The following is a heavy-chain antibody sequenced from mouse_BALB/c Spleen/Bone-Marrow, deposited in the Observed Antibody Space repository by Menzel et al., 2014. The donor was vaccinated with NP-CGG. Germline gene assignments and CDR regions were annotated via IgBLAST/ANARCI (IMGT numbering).Heavy chain of an antibody. D-gene: IGHD1-2*01. Sequence: EVKLLESGGGLVQPGGSLKLSCAASGFDFSRYWMTWVRQAPGKGLEWIGEINPDSRTINYTPSLKDKFIISRDNAKNTLYLQMSKVRSKDTALYYCARPGYYGYQNVWGAGTTVTVSS. CDR1: GFDFSRYW. CDR2: INPDSRTI. V-gene: IGHV4-1*02. CDR3: ARPGYYGYQNV. J-gene: IGHJ1*01.